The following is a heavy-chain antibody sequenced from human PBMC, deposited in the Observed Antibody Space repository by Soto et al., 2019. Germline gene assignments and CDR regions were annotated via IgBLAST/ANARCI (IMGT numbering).Heavy chain of an antibody. CDR1: GFTFSSYW. CDR2: INSDGSST. Sequence: GGSLRLSCAASGFTFSSYWMHWVRQAPGKGLVWVSRINSDGSSTSYADSVKGRFTISRDNAKNTLYLQMNSLRAEDTAVYYCARVPDFWRYYFDYWGQGTLVTVSS. V-gene: IGHV3-74*01. D-gene: IGHD3-3*01. CDR3: ARVPDFWRYYFDY. J-gene: IGHJ4*02.